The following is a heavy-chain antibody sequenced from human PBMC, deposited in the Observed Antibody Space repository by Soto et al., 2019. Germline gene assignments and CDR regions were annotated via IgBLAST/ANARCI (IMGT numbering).Heavy chain of an antibody. V-gene: IGHV3-21*01. D-gene: IGHD2-2*01. Sequence: GGSLRLSCAASGFTFSSYSMNWVLQAPWKGLEWVSSISSSSSYIYYADSVKGRFTISRDNAKNSLYLQMNSLRAEDTAVYYCARDGFVVPAANYYYYGMDVWGQGTTVTVSS. CDR1: GFTFSSYS. J-gene: IGHJ6*02. CDR2: ISSSSSYI. CDR3: ARDGFVVPAANYYYYGMDV.